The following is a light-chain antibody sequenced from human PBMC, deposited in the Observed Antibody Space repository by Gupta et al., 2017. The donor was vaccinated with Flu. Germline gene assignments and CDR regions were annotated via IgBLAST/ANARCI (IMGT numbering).Light chain of an antibody. V-gene: IGLV1-44*01. Sequence: QSVLTQPPPASGTPGQRVTFSCSGSSSNIGSNTVNWYQQLPGTAPKLLIYSNNQRPSGVPDRFSGSKSGTSASLAISGLQSEDEADYYCAAWDDSLNGNWVFGGGTKLTVL. J-gene: IGLJ3*02. CDR2: SNN. CDR3: AAWDDSLNGNWV. CDR1: SSNIGSNT.